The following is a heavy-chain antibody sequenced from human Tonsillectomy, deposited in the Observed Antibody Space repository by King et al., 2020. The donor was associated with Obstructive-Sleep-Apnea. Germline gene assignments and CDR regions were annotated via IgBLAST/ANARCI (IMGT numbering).Heavy chain of an antibody. CDR3: AKDLDFWSGYYTGILDY. CDR1: GFTFSSYA. CDR2: ISGTGGSR. V-gene: IGHV3-23*04. J-gene: IGHJ4*02. D-gene: IGHD3-3*01. Sequence: VQLVESGGGLVQPGGSLRLSCAASGFTFSSYAMSWVRQTPGKGLEWVSVISGTGGSRHYADSAKGRFTISRDNSQNTLYLQMNSLRAEDTAVYYCAKDLDFWSGYYTGILDYWGQGTLVTVAS.